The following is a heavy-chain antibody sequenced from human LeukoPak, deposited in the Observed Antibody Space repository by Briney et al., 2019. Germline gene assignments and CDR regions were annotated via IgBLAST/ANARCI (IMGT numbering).Heavy chain of an antibody. V-gene: IGHV3-11*01. CDR2: ISSSGSTI. CDR3: ARVRPPGSLFDY. J-gene: IGHJ4*02. CDR1: GFTFSDYY. Sequence: AGGSLRLSCAASGFTFSDYYMSWIRQAPGKGLEWVSYISSSGSTIYYADSVKGRFTISRDNAKNSLYLQMNSLRAEDTAVYYCARVRPPGSLFDYWGQGTLVTVSS.